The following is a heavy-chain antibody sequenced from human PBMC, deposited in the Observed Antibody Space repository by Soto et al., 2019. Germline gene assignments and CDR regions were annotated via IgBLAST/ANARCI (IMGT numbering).Heavy chain of an antibody. J-gene: IGHJ1*01. CDR2: IHYSGTT. D-gene: IGHD2-8*01. V-gene: IGHV4-59*01. CDR1: GTCISSYY. Sequence: ERRSLTWTNAGTCISSYYWCKIRQPPGKGLEWIENIHYSGTTNYNTSLASRVTLSVETSKNQCSLKMTSVTAADRAMYFCARYNSYAIDDWGRGTLVTVPS. CDR3: ARYNSYAIDD.